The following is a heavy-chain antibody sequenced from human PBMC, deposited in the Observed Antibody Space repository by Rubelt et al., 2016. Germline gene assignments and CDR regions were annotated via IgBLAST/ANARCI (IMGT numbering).Heavy chain of an antibody. D-gene: IGHD6-19*01. CDR2: IYSSGST. V-gene: IGHV4-59*01. J-gene: IGHJ4*02. Sequence: QVQLQESGPGLVKPSETLSLTCTVSGGSISSYFWSWIRQPPGKGLEWIGYIYSSGSTNYNPSLKSRVTISVETSKNQFSLKLSSVTAADTAVYYCARGSGWYFYWGQGTLVTVSS. CDR1: GGSISSYF. CDR3: ARGSGWYFY.